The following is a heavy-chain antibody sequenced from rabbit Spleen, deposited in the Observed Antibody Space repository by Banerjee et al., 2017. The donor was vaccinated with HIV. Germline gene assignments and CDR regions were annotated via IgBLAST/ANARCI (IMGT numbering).Heavy chain of an antibody. CDR3: ARDPYGLGSGGVLSL. V-gene: IGHV1S47*01. J-gene: IGHJ3*01. Sequence: QEQLVESGGGLVQPGGSLKLSCKASGFDFSNYGVSWVRQAPGKGLEWIGYIEPIFGNTYYANWVNGRFTISSHNAQNTLYLQLSSLTAADTATYFCARDPYGLGSGGVLSLWGQGTLVTVS. CDR1: GFDFSNYG. CDR2: IEPIFGNT. D-gene: IGHD1-1*01.